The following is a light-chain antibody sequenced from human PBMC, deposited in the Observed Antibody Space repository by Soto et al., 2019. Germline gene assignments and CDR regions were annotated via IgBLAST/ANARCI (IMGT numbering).Light chain of an antibody. CDR1: QGISSY. CDR3: QQYYSYPRT. Sequence: AIRMTQSPSSFSASTGDRVTITCRASQGISSYLAWNQQKPAKAPKLLIYAASTLQGGVPSRFSGSGSGTDFTLTISCLQSEDFATYYCQQYYSYPRTFGQGTKVELK. V-gene: IGKV1-8*01. J-gene: IGKJ1*01. CDR2: AAS.